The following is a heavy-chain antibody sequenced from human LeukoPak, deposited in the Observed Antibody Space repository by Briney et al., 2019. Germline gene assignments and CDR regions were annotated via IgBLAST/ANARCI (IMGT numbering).Heavy chain of an antibody. V-gene: IGHV1-46*01. CDR3: ARSAPADYYYYYMDV. Sequence: ASVKVSCKASGYTFTSYYMHWVRQAPGQGLEWMGIINPSGGSTSYAQKFQGRVTITRNTSISTAYMELSSLRSEDTAVYYCARSAPADYYYYYMDVWGKGTTVTVSS. CDR1: GYTFTSYY. CDR2: INPSGGST. J-gene: IGHJ6*03.